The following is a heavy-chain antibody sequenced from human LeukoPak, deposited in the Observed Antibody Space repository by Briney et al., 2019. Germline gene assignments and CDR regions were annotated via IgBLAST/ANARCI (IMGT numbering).Heavy chain of an antibody. CDR3: ARPAYSARYADY. V-gene: IGHV1-18*01. Sequence: ASVKVSCKASGYTFTNYGISWVRQAPGQGLEWMGWISTDNGNTNYAQKLQGRVTMTTDTSTYTAYMELRSLRSDDTAVYYCARPAYSARYADYWGQGTLVTVSS. D-gene: IGHD4-11*01. CDR1: GYTFTNYG. CDR2: ISTDNGNT. J-gene: IGHJ4*02.